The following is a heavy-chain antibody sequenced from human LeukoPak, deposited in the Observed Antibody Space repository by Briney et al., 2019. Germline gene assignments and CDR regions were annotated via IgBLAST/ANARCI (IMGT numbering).Heavy chain of an antibody. V-gene: IGHV3-7*01. D-gene: IGHD1-26*01. J-gene: IGHJ4*02. CDR1: GFTFKYYW. Sequence: GGSLRLSCAASGFTFKYYWMTWVRQAPGKGLEWVANIKEDGTQKFYVDSVKGRFTISRDDAENSVFLQMNSLTAEDTAVYYCVRAGWELDYWGQGALVTVSS. CDR2: IKEDGTQK. CDR3: VRAGWELDY.